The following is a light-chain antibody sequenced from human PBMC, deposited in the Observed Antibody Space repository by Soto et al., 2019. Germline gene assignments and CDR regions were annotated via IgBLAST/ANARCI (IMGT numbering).Light chain of an antibody. CDR2: LGS. J-gene: IGKJ5*01. CDR3: MQALQTPTT. CDR1: QSLLHSNGYNY. V-gene: IGKV2-28*01. Sequence: DIVMTQSPLSLPVTPGEPASISCRSSQSLLHSNGYNYLDWYLQKPGQSPQLLIYLGSNRSSGVPDRVSGSGSGTDFTLKISRVEAEDVGVYYCMQALQTPTTFGQGTRLEI.